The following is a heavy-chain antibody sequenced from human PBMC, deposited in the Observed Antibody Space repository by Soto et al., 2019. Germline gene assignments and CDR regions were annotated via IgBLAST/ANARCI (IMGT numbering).Heavy chain of an antibody. CDR2: IIPIFGTA. CDR1: GGTFSSYA. CDR3: AIAAAGTGYYYYYGMDV. Sequence: SVKVSCKASGGTFSSYAISWVRQAPGQGLEWMGGIIPIFGTANYAQKFQGRVTITADESTSTAYMELSSLRSEDPAVYYCAIAAAGTGYYYYYGMDVWGQGTTVTVSS. J-gene: IGHJ6*02. V-gene: IGHV1-69*13. D-gene: IGHD6-13*01.